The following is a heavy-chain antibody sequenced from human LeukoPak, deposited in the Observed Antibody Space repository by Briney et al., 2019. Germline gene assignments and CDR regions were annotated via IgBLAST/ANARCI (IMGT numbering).Heavy chain of an antibody. CDR1: GFTFSDFP. D-gene: IGHD5-18*01. CDR3: ATYRQIQVPFEF. Sequence: GGSLRPSCAASGFTFSDFPMIWVRQAPGKGLEWVSTIFPSSVEIHYADSVKGRFTISRDNSRSTLSLQMDSLRAEDTATYYCATYRQIQVPFEFWGQGTLVTVSS. CDR2: IFPSSVEI. V-gene: IGHV3-23*01. J-gene: IGHJ4*02.